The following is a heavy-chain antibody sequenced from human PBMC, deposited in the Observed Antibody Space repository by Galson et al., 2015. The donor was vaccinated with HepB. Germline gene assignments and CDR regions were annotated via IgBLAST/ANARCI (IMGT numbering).Heavy chain of an antibody. CDR3: ATDSHSGGSMIQGVKMGYFDY. V-gene: IGHV1-69-2*01. CDR2: IDPEDGKA. Sequence: VKVSCKVSGYSFIEYYMHWVQQAPGKGPEWVGLIDPEDGKAIYAEKFQGRVTITADTSKDTAYLELSGLTYEDTAVFYCATDSHSGGSMIQGVKMGYFDYWGQGTLITVSS. J-gene: IGHJ4*02. D-gene: IGHD3-10*01. CDR1: GYSFIEYY.